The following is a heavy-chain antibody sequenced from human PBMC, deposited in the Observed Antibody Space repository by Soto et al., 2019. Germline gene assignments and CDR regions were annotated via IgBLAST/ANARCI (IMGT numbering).Heavy chain of an antibody. J-gene: IGHJ3*02. V-gene: IGHV1-69*02. CDR1: GGTFSSYT. CDR2: IIPILGIP. D-gene: IGHD6-13*01. Sequence: QVQLVQSGAEVKKPGSSVKVSCKASGGTFSSYTLSWVRQAPGQGLEWMARIIPILGIPNYAQKFQGRVTITADKSKSAAYMELSSLRSEDTGVYYCARGKTLGMAFDIWGQGTMVTVSS. CDR3: ARGKTLGMAFDI.